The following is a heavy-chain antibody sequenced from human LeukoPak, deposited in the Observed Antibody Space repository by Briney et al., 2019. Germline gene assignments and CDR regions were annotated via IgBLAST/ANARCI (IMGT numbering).Heavy chain of an antibody. CDR3: AKHLTATNTYIFFGLDV. D-gene: IGHD1-26*01. J-gene: IGHJ6*02. V-gene: IGHV3-30*02. CDR1: GFTFNSYG. Sequence: PGGSLRLSCAASGFTFNSYGIHWVRQAPGKGLGWVAFIWYDGSNKYYADSVKGRFTISRDNSKNTLYLQLSSLRPEDTALYYCAKHLTATNTYIFFGLDVWGQGTSVTVSS. CDR2: IWYDGSNK.